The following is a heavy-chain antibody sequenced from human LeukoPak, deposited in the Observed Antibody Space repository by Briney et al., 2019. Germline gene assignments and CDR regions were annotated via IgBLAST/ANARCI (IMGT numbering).Heavy chain of an antibody. CDR2: IIPILGIA. V-gene: IGHV1-69*04. CDR3: ASWVGATKIDY. CDR1: GGTFSSYA. Sequence: ASVKVSCKASGGTFSSYAISWVRQAPGQGLEWVGRIIPILGIANYAQKFQGRVPLTADKSTSTAYMELSSLRSQDTAVYYCASWVGATKIDYWGQGTLVTVSS. J-gene: IGHJ4*02. D-gene: IGHD1-26*01.